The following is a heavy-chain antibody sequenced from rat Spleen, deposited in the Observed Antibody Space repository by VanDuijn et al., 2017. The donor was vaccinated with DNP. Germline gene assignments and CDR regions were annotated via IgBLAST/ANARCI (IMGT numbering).Heavy chain of an antibody. CDR1: DYSIISDY. J-gene: IGHJ1*01. CDR3: ARDDSWYWYFDF. D-gene: IGHD4-3*01. V-gene: IGHV3-1*01. CDR2: ISYSGST. Sequence: EVQLRESGPGLVNPSQSLSLTCSVTDYSIISDYGWNWIRKFPGNKLEYIGHISYSGSTNYNPSLKSRFSITSDTSKNQFFLQLNSVTTEVTATYYCARDDSWYWYFDFWGPGTMVTVSS.